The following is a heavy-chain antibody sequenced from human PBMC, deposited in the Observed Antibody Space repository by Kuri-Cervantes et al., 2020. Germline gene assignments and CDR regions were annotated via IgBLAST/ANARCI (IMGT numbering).Heavy chain of an antibody. CDR1: GGTFSSYA. CDR2: IIPIFGTA. Sequence: SVKVSCKASGGTFSSYAISWVRQAPGQGLEWMGGIIPIFGTANYAQEFQGRVTITADESTSTAYMELSSLRSEDTTVYYCARDLDYYDSSGYSHAFDIWGQGTMVTVSS. CDR3: ARDLDYYDSSGYSHAFDI. J-gene: IGHJ3*02. V-gene: IGHV1-69*13. D-gene: IGHD3-22*01.